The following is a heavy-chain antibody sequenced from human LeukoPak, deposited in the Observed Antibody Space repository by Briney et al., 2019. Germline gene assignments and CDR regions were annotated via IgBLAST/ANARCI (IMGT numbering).Heavy chain of an antibody. Sequence: GGSLRLSCAASGFTFSSYWMSWVRQAPGKGLEWVAHIKQDGSEKYYVDSVKGRFTISRDNAKNSLYLQMNSLRAEDTAVYYCARDGGSRYCSGGSCSGWYFDYWGQGTLVTVSS. D-gene: IGHD2-15*01. J-gene: IGHJ4*02. CDR3: ARDGGSRYCSGGSCSGWYFDY. CDR2: IKQDGSEK. V-gene: IGHV3-7*01. CDR1: GFTFSSYW.